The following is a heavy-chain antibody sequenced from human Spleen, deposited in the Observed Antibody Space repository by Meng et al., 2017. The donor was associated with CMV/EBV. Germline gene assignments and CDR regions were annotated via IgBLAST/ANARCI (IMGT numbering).Heavy chain of an antibody. CDR3: ARGLIGGIVGCLDT. CDR2: ISINNGNT. CDR1: GYTFTGYY. V-gene: IGHV1-18*04. Sequence: ASVKVSCKASGYTFTGYYMHWVRQAPGQGLEWMGWISINNGNTKSAQKLQDRVTMTSDTSTNTAYMELRSLRSDDTAVYFCARGLIGGIVGCLDTWGQGTMVTVS. J-gene: IGHJ3*02. D-gene: IGHD1-26*01.